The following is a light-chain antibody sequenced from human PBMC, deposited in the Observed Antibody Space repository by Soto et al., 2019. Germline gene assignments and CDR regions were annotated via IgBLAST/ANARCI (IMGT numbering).Light chain of an antibody. V-gene: IGLV4-69*01. J-gene: IGLJ3*02. CDR3: QSLGTGIQV. CDR1: SGYSTYA. Sequence: QSVLTQSPSASASLGPSVKLTCTLSSGYSTYAIAWHQQQSGKGPRFLMKINYDGTHSKGDGFYDRFSGSSSGAERHLTIYSLQSEDEADYYCQSLGTGIQVFGGGTKLTVL. CDR2: INYDGTH.